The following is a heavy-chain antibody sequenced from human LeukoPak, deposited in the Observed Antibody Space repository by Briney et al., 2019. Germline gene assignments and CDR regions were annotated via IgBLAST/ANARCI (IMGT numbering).Heavy chain of an antibody. CDR2: LHSDGTT. CDR1: GFAVSVNY. J-gene: IGHJ4*02. V-gene: IGHV3-66*01. CDR3: AGRRKEAAAFDD. Sequence: GGSLRLSCAASGFAVSVNYMTWVRLAPGKGLEWVSLLHSDGTTYYAESVKGRFTISTDNSKNTLYLQENSLRVEDTALDYCAGRRKEAAAFDDWGQGTLVTVSS. D-gene: IGHD6-13*01.